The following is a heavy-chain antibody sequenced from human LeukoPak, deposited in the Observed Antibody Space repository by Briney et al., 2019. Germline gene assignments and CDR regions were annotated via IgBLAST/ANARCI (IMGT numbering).Heavy chain of an antibody. V-gene: IGHV1-18*01. Sequence: ASVTVSCKASGYTFTIYGISWVRQAPGQGLEWMGWFSVYNGNTNYSQKPQGRVTMTTDTSTSTAYMELRSLRSDDTAVYYCARTAERTYYYYYMDVWGKGTTVTISS. CDR3: ARTAERTYYYYYMDV. CDR2: FSVYNGNT. CDR1: GYTFTIYG. D-gene: IGHD2-21*02. J-gene: IGHJ6*03.